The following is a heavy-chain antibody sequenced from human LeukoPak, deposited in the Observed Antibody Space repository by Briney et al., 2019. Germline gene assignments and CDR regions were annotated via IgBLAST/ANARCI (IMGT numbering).Heavy chain of an antibody. CDR1: GGFISSGTHY. CDR2: VFTSGNP. Sequence: SETLSLTCDVSGGFISSGTHYWTWVRQPVGKGLEWLGRVFTSGNPTYNSSLKSRLTISIDKSKNQFSLKLSSVTAADTAVYYCARGKFPYCSGGSCHVVPQPSLDYWGQGTLVTVSS. CDR3: ARGKFPYCSGGSCHVVPQPSLDY. J-gene: IGHJ4*02. V-gene: IGHV4-61*02. D-gene: IGHD2-15*01.